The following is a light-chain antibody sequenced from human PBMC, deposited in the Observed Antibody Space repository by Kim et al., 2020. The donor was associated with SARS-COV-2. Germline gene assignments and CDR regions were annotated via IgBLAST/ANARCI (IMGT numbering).Light chain of an antibody. V-gene: IGKV3-20*01. CDR3: QQYGSSSWT. J-gene: IGKJ1*01. CDR2: GAS. CDR1: QSVSSSY. Sequence: SPGERATLSCRASQSVSSSYLAWYQQKPGQAPRLLISGASRRATGIPDRFSGSGSGTDFTLTISRLEPEDFAVYYCQQYGSSSWTFGQGTKVDIK.